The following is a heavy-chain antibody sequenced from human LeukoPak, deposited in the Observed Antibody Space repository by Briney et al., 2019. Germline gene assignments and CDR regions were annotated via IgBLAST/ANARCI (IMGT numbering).Heavy chain of an antibody. CDR1: GFTVSSNY. V-gene: IGHV3-66*02. Sequence: PVGSLRLSCAASGFTVSSNYMSWVRQAPGKGLEWISVIYSGGSTYYADSVKGRFTISRDNSKNTLYLQMNSLRAEDTAVYYCARGRTLRFLEWFVFDYWGQGTLVTVSS. CDR3: ARGRTLRFLEWFVFDY. J-gene: IGHJ4*02. D-gene: IGHD3-3*01. CDR2: IYSGGST.